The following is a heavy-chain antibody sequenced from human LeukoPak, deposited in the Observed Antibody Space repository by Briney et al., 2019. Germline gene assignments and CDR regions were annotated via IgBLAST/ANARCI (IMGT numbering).Heavy chain of an antibody. D-gene: IGHD3-10*01. CDR1: GGTFSSYA. Sequence: SVTVSCKASGGTFSSYAISWVRQPPGQGLEWMGGIIPIFGTANYAQKFQGRVTITADESTSTAYMELSSLRSEDTAVYYCARGGGKGYYGSGSYYRTNWFDPWGQGTLVTVSS. CDR2: IIPIFGTA. J-gene: IGHJ5*02. CDR3: ARGGGKGYYGSGSYYRTNWFDP. V-gene: IGHV1-69*13.